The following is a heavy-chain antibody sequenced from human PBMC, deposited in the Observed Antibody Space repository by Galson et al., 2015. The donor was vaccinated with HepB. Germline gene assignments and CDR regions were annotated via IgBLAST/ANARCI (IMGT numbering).Heavy chain of an antibody. CDR1: GFTFNSYA. V-gene: IGHV3-23*01. D-gene: IGHD3-22*01. Sequence: SLRLSCAASGFTFNSYAMSWVRQAPGKGLEWVSVISGNGGSTYYADSVKGRFTISRDNSKNTLYLQMNSLRAEDTAIYYCAKELNIGDYYESSGSWDYWGQGTLVTVSS. CDR3: AKELNIGDYYESSGSWDY. J-gene: IGHJ4*02. CDR2: ISGNGGST.